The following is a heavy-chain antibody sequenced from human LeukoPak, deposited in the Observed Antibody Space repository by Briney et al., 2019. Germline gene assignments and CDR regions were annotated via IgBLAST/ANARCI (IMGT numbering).Heavy chain of an antibody. J-gene: IGHJ6*03. D-gene: IGHD3-3*01. V-gene: IGHV4-39*07. CDR1: GGSISSSSYY. CDR2: IYYSGST. Sequence: SKTLSLTCTVSGGSISSSSYYWGWIRQPPGKGLEWIGSIYYSGSTYYNPSLKSRVTISVDTSKNQFSLKLSSVTAADTAVYYCARARGRRDFWSGYYDYYYMDVWGKGTTVTVSS. CDR3: ARARGRRDFWSGYYDYYYMDV.